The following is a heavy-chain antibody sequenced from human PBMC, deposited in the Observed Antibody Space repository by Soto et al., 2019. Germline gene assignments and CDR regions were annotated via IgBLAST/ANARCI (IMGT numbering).Heavy chain of an antibody. CDR1: GVSFNNNG. D-gene: IGHD3-10*01. CDR3: ARVLYYGSGSYSPYGMDV. CDR2: VSPPFRTS. J-gene: IGHJ6*02. V-gene: IGHV1-69*01. Sequence: QVQLVQSGAEVKKPGSSVKVSCKTSGVSFNNNGIGWVRQAPGHGLAGMGGVSPPFRTSNYARKFQGRISITADASTGTVNMELSSLTSEDTAQYYCARVLYYGSGSYSPYGMDVWGQGTTVTVSS.